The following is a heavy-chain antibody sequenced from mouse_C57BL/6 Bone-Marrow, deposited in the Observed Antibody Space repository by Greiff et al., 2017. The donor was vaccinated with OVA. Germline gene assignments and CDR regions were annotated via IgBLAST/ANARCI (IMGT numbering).Heavy chain of an antibody. CDR3: ARPTYGSYSAWFAY. J-gene: IGHJ3*01. V-gene: IGHV2-2*01. D-gene: IGHD1-1*02. CDR1: GFSLTSYG. CDR2: IWSGGST. Sequence: QVQLQQSGPGLVQPSQSLSITCTVSGFSLTSYGVHWVRQSPGKGLEWLGVIWSGGSTDYNAAFISRLSISKDNSKSQVFFKMNSLQADDTAIYYCARPTYGSYSAWFAYWGQGTLVTVSA.